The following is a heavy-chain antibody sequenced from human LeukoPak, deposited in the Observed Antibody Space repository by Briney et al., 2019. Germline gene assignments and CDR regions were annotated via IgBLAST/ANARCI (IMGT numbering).Heavy chain of an antibody. J-gene: IGHJ5*02. CDR2: IDTSGST. V-gene: IGHV4-4*07. CDR1: GASISNYY. CDR3: AREYPKGGSYRFDP. Sequence: SETLSLTCIVSGASISNYYWSWIRQPAGKGLEWIGRIDTSGSTNYKPSLKSRVTISVDTPKNQFSLKLSSVTAADTAVYYCAREYPKGGSYRFDPWGQGTLVTVSS. D-gene: IGHD1-26*01.